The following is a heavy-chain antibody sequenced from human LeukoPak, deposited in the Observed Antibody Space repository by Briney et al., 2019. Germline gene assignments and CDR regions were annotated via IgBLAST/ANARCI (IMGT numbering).Heavy chain of an antibody. CDR1: GFTFSSYW. CDR2: INSDGSST. CDR3: ARDPWVGYCSGGSCSRAY. D-gene: IGHD2-15*01. Sequence: GGSLRLSCAASGFTFSSYWMHWVRQAPGKGLVWVSRINSDGSSTSYADSVEGRFTISRDNAKNTLYLQMNGLRAEDTAVYYCARDPWVGYCSGGSCSRAYWGQGTLVTVSS. V-gene: IGHV3-74*01. J-gene: IGHJ4*02.